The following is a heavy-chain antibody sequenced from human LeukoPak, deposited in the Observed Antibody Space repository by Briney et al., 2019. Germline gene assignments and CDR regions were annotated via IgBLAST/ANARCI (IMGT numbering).Heavy chain of an antibody. D-gene: IGHD3-9*01. CDR1: GFTFSSYW. CDR2: IKTDGSST. Sequence: GRSLRLSCAASGFTFSSYWMHWVRQVPGKKLMWVSQIKTDGSSTIYADSVKGRFTVSRDNAKNTLYLQIHSPRVEDTAIYYCARDGPAADWDLDYWGQGTLVTVSS. CDR3: ARDGPAADWDLDY. V-gene: IGHV3-74*01. J-gene: IGHJ4*02.